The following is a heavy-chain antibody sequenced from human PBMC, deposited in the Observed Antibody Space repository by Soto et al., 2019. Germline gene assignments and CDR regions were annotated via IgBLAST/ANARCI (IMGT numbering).Heavy chain of an antibody. CDR2: ISSSSSYI. CDR3: ARDPIEDLKDSTTVTGY. D-gene: IGHD4-17*01. CDR1: GFTFSSYS. V-gene: IGHV3-21*01. Sequence: EVQLVESGGGLVKPGGSLRLSCAASGFTFSSYSMNWVRQAPGKGLEWVSSISSSSSYIYYADSVKGRFTISRDNAKNSLYLQMNSLRAEDTAVYYCARDPIEDLKDSTTVTGYWGQGTLVTVSS. J-gene: IGHJ4*02.